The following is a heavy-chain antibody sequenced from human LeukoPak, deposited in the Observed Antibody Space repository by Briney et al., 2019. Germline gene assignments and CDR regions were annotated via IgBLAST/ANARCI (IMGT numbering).Heavy chain of an antibody. D-gene: IGHD2-15*01. CDR1: GFTFSSYA. Sequence: GSLRLSCAASGFTFSSYAMHWVRQAPGKGLEWVAVISYDGSNKYYADSVQGRFTISRDNSKSTLCLQMNGLRAEDTAVYYCAKQLGYCSDGSCYFPYWGQGTLVTVSS. CDR2: ISYDGSNK. V-gene: IGHV3-30-3*02. CDR3: AKQLGYCSDGSCYFPY. J-gene: IGHJ4*02.